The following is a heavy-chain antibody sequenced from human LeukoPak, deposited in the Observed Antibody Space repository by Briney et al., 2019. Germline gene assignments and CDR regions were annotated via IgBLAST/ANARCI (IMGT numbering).Heavy chain of an antibody. CDR3: AREGYCSGGSCYSGFDY. CDR1: GGTFSSYA. D-gene: IGHD2-15*01. J-gene: IGHJ4*02. Sequence: GASVKDSCKASGGTFSSYAISWVRQAPGRRVVWMGGIIPIFGTANYAQKFQGRVTITADKSTSTAYMELSSLRSEDTAVYHCAREGYCSGGSCYSGFDYWGQGTLVTVSS. CDR2: IIPIFGTA. V-gene: IGHV1-69*06.